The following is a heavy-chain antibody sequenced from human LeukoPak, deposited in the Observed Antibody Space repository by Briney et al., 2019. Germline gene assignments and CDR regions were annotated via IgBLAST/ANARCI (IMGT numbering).Heavy chain of an antibody. V-gene: IGHV4-39*02. CDR2: IYYSGST. D-gene: IGHD3-16*02. Sequence: GSLRLSCAASGFTFSSYAMSWIRQPPGKGLEWIGSIYYSGSTYYNPSLKSRVTISVDTSKNQFSLKLSSMTAADTAVYYCAREGITYYDYVWGSYRPDDSFDYWGQGTLVTVSS. CDR3: AREGITYYDYVWGSYRPDDSFDY. J-gene: IGHJ4*02. CDR1: GFTFSSYA.